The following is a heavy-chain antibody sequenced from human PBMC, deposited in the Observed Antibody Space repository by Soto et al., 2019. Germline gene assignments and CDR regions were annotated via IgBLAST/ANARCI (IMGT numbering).Heavy chain of an antibody. CDR3: ARGWGRIFDY. CDR2: INHSGST. J-gene: IGHJ4*02. V-gene: IGHV4-34*01. Sequence: QVQLQQWGAGLLKPSETLSLTCAVYGGSFSGYYWNWIRQPPGKGLEWIGEINHSGSTNYNPSLXGXVXRXXDTSKNQFSLKLSSVTAADTAVYYCARGWGRIFDYWGQGTLVTVSS. D-gene: IGHD7-27*01. CDR1: GGSFSGYY.